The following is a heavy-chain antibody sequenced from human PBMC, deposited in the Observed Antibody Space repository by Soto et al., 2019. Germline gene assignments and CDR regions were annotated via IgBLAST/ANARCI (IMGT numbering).Heavy chain of an antibody. V-gene: IGHV3-49*03. J-gene: IGHJ4*02. CDR2: IRSKAYGGTT. D-gene: IGHD6-13*01. Sequence: GGSLRLSCTASGFTFGDYAMSWFRQAPGKGLEWVGFIRSKAYGGTTEYAASVKGRFTISRDDSKSIAYLQMNSLKTEDTAVYYCTRVASPSIAAAGTLDYWGQGTLVTVSS. CDR3: TRVASPSIAAAGTLDY. CDR1: GFTFGDYA.